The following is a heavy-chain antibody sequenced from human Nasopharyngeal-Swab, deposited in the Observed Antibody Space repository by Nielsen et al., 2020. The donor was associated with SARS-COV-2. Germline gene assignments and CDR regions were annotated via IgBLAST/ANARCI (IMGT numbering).Heavy chain of an antibody. Sequence: GSLRLSCAVFGGSFSNNYWNWVRQSPGKGLEWIGEVSHSGATSYKSSLQSRVTISVDTSKNQFSLNLRSVTAADTAVYYCVRGYRTWTFLSSYYYYHMDVWSQGTTVTVSS. D-gene: IGHD3/OR15-3a*01. CDR3: VRGYRTWTFLSSYYYYHMDV. CDR2: VSHSGAT. CDR1: GGSFSNNY. J-gene: IGHJ6*03. V-gene: IGHV4-34*01.